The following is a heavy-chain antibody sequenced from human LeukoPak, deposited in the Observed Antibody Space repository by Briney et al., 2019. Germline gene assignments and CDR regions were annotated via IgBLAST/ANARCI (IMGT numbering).Heavy chain of an antibody. J-gene: IGHJ4*02. V-gene: IGHV4-39*07. CDR3: ARGRYFDY. CDR2: IHYSGST. Sequence: SETLSLTCTVSGGSISSSSYYWGWIRQPPGKGLEWIGSIHYSGSTYYNPSLKSRVTISVDTSKNQFSLKLSSVTAADTAVYYCARGRYFDYWGQGTLVTVSS. CDR1: GGSISSSSYY.